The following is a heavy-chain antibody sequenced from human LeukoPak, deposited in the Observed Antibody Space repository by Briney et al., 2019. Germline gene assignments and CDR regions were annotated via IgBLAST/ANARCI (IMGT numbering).Heavy chain of an antibody. CDR2: FDPEDGET. J-gene: IGHJ4*02. Sequence: ASVKVSCKVSGYTLTELSMHWVRQAPGKGLEWMGGFDPEDGETIYAQKFQSRVTMTADTSTDTAYMELSSVRSEDTAVYYCATGNLGITGYYFDYWGQGTQVTVSS. D-gene: IGHD1-14*01. V-gene: IGHV1-24*01. CDR1: GYTLTELS. CDR3: ATGNLGITGYYFDY.